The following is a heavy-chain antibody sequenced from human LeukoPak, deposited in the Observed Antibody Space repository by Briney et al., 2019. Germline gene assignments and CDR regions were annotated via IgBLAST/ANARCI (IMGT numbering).Heavy chain of an antibody. D-gene: IGHD1/OR15-1a*01. Sequence: SVKVSCKASGFTFTSSAVQWVRQARGQRLEWIGWIVVGSGNTNYAQKFQERVTITRDMSTSTAYMELSRLRSDDTAVYYCARVLRDGTSTTLIRWFDPWGQGTPVTVSS. CDR2: IVVGSGNT. J-gene: IGHJ5*02. CDR3: ARVLRDGTSTTLIRWFDP. CDR1: GFTFTSSA. V-gene: IGHV1-58*01.